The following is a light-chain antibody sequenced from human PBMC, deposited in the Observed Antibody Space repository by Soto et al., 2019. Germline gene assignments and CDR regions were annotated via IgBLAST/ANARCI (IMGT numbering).Light chain of an antibody. CDR3: CSYAGDSTPYV. J-gene: IGLJ1*01. Sequence: QSVLTQPASVSGSPGLSITISCTGTSSDVGNYNLVSWYQQHPGKAPKLMIYEVSKRPSGVSNRFSGSKSGNTASLTISGLQAEDEADYYCCSYAGDSTPYVFGTGTKVTVL. CDR1: SSDVGNYNL. V-gene: IGLV2-23*02. CDR2: EVS.